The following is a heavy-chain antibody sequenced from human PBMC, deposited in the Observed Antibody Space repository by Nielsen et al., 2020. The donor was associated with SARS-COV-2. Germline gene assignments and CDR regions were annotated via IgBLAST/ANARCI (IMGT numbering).Heavy chain of an antibody. CDR1: GGTFSSYA. CDR2: IIPIFGTA. CDR3: AKGPVYGYEGSYYYYGMDV. J-gene: IGHJ6*02. Sequence: SVKVSCKASGGTFSSYAISWVRQAPGQGLEWMGGIIPIFGTANYAQKFQGRVTITADKSTSTAYMELSSLRSEDTAVYYCAKGPVYGYEGSYYYYGMDVWGQGTTVTVSS. D-gene: IGHD5-12*01. V-gene: IGHV1-69*06.